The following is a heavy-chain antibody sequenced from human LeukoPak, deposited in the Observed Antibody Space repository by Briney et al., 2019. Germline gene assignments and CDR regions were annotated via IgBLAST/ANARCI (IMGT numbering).Heavy chain of an antibody. D-gene: IGHD5-24*01. Sequence: SETLSLTCSVSGGSIGHFYWSWIRQPPGRGLEWIGNVYHSGDTKYSPSLQSRVTILVDTSQNQISLDLRSVTAADTALYYCARDDGYSTFDFWGLGTLVTVSS. J-gene: IGHJ4*02. CDR3: ARDDGYSTFDF. CDR1: GGSIGHFY. V-gene: IGHV4-59*01. CDR2: VYHSGDT.